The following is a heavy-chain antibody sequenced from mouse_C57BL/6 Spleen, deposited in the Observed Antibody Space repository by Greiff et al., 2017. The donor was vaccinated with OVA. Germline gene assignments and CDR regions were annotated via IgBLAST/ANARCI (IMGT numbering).Heavy chain of an antibody. CDR2: ISSGCDYI. Sequence: EVQRVESGEGLVKPGGSLKLSCAASGFTFSSYAMSWVRQTPEKRLEWVAYISSGCDYIYYADTVKGRFTISRDNARNTLYLQMSSLKSEDTAMYYCTRDILRDYAMDYWGQGTSVTVSS. CDR3: TRDILRDYAMDY. J-gene: IGHJ4*01. V-gene: IGHV5-9-1*02. D-gene: IGHD1-1*01. CDR1: GFTFSSYA.